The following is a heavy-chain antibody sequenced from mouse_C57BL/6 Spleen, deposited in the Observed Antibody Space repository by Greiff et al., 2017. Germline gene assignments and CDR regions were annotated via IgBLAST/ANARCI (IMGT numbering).Heavy chain of an antibody. CDR2: IDPSDSYT. CDR3: AVNRGAMDY. V-gene: IGHV1-59*01. CDR1: GYTFTSYW. J-gene: IGHJ4*01. Sequence: QVQLQQPGAELVRPGTSVKLSCKASGYTFTSYWMHWVKQRPGQGLEWIGVIDPSDSYTNYNQKFKGKATLTVDTSSSTAYMQLSSLTSEDSAVYYCAVNRGAMDYWGQGTSVTVSS.